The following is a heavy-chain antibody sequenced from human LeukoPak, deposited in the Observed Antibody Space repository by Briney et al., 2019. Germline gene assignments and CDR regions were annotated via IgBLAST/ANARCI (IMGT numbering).Heavy chain of an antibody. CDR1: GGSISSGGYY. CDR2: IYYSGST. V-gene: IGHV4-31*03. J-gene: IGHJ6*02. Sequence: SQTLSLTCTVSGGSISSGGYYWSWIRQHPGKGLEWIGYIYYSGSTYYNPSLKSRVTISVDTSKNQFSLKLSSVTPEDTAVYYCAREAVPGQAGFGELSLYYYYYGMDVWGQGTTVTVSS. D-gene: IGHD3-10*01. CDR3: AREAVPGQAGFGELSLYYYYYGMDV.